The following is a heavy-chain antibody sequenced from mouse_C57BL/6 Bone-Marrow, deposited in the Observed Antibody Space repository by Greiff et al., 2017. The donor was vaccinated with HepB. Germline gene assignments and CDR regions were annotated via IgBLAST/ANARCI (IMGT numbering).Heavy chain of an antibody. CDR1: GYTFTSYW. CDR2: IDPSDSYT. J-gene: IGHJ3*01. Sequence: QVQLQQPGAELVKPGASVKLSCKASGYTFTSYWMQWVKQRPGQGLEWIGEIDPSDSYTNYNQKFKGKATLTVDTSSSTAYMQLSSLTSEDSAVYYCARRDGNYDWFAYWGQGTLVTVSA. D-gene: IGHD2-1*01. V-gene: IGHV1-50*01. CDR3: ARRDGNYDWFAY.